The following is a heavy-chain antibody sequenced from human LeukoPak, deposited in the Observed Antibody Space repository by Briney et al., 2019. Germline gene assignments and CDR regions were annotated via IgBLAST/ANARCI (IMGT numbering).Heavy chain of an antibody. D-gene: IGHD3-10*01. J-gene: IGHJ4*02. V-gene: IGHV3-7*01. Sequence: GGSLRLSCAASGFTFSIYWMSWVRQAPGKGLEWVANIKQDGSEKYYVDSVKGRFTVSRDNAKNSLYLQMNSLRAEYTAVYYCARELGTSLDYWGQGTLVTVSS. CDR3: ARELGTSLDY. CDR1: GFTFSIYW. CDR2: IKQDGSEK.